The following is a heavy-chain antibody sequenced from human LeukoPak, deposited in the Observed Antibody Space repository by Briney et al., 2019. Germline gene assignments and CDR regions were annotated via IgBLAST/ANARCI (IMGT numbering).Heavy chain of an antibody. J-gene: IGHJ4*02. CDR3: TRDRVGGAVASWIPDY. CDR1: GGSINNYY. CDR2: VYHTGST. V-gene: IGHV4-59*01. Sequence: SETLTLTCSVPGGSINNYYWSWIRQAPGKRLEWIGSVYHTGSTDYNPSLRSPVTISVDTSKNHFSLKVTSVTAADTAIYYCTRDRVGGAVASWIPDYWGQGILVTVSS. D-gene: IGHD3-3*01.